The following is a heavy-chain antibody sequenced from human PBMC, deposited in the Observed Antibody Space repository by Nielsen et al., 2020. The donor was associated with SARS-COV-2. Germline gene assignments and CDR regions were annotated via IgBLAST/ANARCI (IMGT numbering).Heavy chain of an antibody. J-gene: IGHJ6*03. D-gene: IGHD3-22*01. Sequence: ASVKVSCKASGYTFTSYGISWVRQAPGQGLEWMGWISAYNGNTNYAQKLQGRVTMTTDTSTSTAYMELRSLRSDDTAVYYCARVTTSSMVIWDLYYYYYMDVWGKGTTVTVSS. V-gene: IGHV1-18*04. CDR1: GYTFTSYG. CDR3: ARVTTSSMVIWDLYYYYYMDV. CDR2: ISAYNGNT.